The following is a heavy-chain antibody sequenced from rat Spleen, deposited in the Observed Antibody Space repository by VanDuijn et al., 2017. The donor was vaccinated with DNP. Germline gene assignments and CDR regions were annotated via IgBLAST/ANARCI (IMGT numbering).Heavy chain of an antibody. CDR2: IWAGGST. V-gene: IGHV2-72*01. Sequence: QVQLEESGPGLMQPSETLSLTCTVSGFSLTSNGVGWVRQPLGKGLVWMGTIWAGGSTTYNPAVKSRLSILRDTSKSQVFLKMNSLQPEDTGTYYCVRQIKYGSYGYWGQGVTVTVSS. D-gene: IGHD1-3*01. CDR1: GFSLTSNG. CDR3: VRQIKYGSYGY. J-gene: IGHJ2*01.